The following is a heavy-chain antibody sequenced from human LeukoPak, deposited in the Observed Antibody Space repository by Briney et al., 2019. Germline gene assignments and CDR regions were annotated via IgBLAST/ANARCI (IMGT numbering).Heavy chain of an antibody. CDR3: AREPGIAVAGDF. Sequence: GSLRLSCAASGFTVSSNYMSWVRQAPGKGLEWVSGIYSGDSTYYADSVKGRFTISRDNSKNTLYLQMHSLRAEDTAVYYCAREPGIAVAGDFWGQGALVTVSS. D-gene: IGHD6-19*01. J-gene: IGHJ4*02. V-gene: IGHV3-66*01. CDR2: IYSGDST. CDR1: GFTVSSNY.